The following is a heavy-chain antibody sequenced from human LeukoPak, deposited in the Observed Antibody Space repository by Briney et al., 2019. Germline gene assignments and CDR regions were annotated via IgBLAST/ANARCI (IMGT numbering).Heavy chain of an antibody. CDR1: GFTFSSYS. Sequence: GGSLRLSCAASGFTFSSYSMNWVRQAPGKGLEWVSSISSSSSYIYYADSVKGRFTISRDNAKNSLYLQMNGLRAEDTAVYYCARDSYLRELVAFDYWGQGTLVTVSS. D-gene: IGHD2-8*02. V-gene: IGHV3-21*01. J-gene: IGHJ4*02. CDR2: ISSSSSYI. CDR3: ARDSYLRELVAFDY.